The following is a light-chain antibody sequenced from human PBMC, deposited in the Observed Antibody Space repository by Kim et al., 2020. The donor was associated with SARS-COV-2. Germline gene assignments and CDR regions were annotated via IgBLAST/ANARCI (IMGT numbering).Light chain of an antibody. V-gene: IGKV3-15*01. CDR2: GAS. J-gene: IGKJ4*01. CDR1: QSVTRN. Sequence: FPGERAAPSCRASQSVTRNLAWYQQKPGQAPRLLIYGASTRATGVPGRFSGSGSGTEFTLTISSLQSEDFALYYCQQYNDWPPLTFGGGTKVDIK. CDR3: QQYNDWPPLT.